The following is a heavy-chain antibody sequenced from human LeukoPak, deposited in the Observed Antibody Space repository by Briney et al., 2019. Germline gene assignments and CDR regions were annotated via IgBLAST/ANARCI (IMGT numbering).Heavy chain of an antibody. J-gene: IGHJ4*02. CDR2: ISAYNGNT. CDR1: GYTFTRYG. CDR3: ASTYYYDSSGYFPGAY. Sequence: ASVKVSCKASGYTFTRYGISWVRQAPGQGLEWMGWISAYNGNTNYAQKLQGRVTMTTDTSTSTAYMELRSLRSDDTAVYYCASTYYYDSSGYFPGAYWGQGTLVTVSS. V-gene: IGHV1-18*01. D-gene: IGHD3-22*01.